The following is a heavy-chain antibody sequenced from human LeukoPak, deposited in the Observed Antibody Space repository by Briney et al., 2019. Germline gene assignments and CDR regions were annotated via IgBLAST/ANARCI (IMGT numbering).Heavy chain of an antibody. V-gene: IGHV4-61*02. CDR3: ASSVTTSVLSAFDI. CDR2: IYTSGST. D-gene: IGHD4-11*01. Sequence: PSETLSLTCTVSGGSISSGSYYWSWIRQAAGKGLEWIGRIYTSGSTNYNPSLKSRVTISVDTSKNQFSLKLSSVTAADTAVYYCASSVTTSVLSAFDIWGQGTMVTVSS. CDR1: GGSISSGSYY. J-gene: IGHJ3*02.